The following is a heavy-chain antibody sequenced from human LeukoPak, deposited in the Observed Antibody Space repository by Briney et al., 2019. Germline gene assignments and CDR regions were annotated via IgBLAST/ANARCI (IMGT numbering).Heavy chain of an antibody. CDR3: ARHRPTSRYFDLSFEY. CDR2: IFYSGTT. D-gene: IGHD3-9*01. CDR1: GDSSGITGYY. Sequence: SETLSLTCTVSGDSSGITGYYCGWIRQPPGKGLEWIGSIFYSGTTFSNPSLTGRVTISVDRSNNQNSLNLTSVTAADTAVYYCARHRPTSRYFDLSFEYWGQGNLVTVSS. V-gene: IGHV4-39*01. J-gene: IGHJ4*02.